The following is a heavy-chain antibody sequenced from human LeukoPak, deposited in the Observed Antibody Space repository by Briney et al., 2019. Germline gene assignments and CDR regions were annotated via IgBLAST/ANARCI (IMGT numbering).Heavy chain of an antibody. Sequence: VASVKVSCKASGGTFSSYAISWVRQAPGQGLEWMGWISTYNGNTNYAQKLQGRVTMTTDTSTSTAYMELRSLRSDDTAVYYCARQGYGGNPQGAADYWGQGTLVTVSS. CDR3: ARQGYGGNPQGAADY. CDR1: GGTFSSYA. D-gene: IGHD4-23*01. V-gene: IGHV1-18*01. CDR2: ISTYNGNT. J-gene: IGHJ4*02.